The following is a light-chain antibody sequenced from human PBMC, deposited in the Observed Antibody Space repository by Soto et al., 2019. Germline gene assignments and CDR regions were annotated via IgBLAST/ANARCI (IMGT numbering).Light chain of an antibody. CDR3: SSYTIAGTPVV. J-gene: IGLJ7*01. CDR2: DVN. CDR1: NSDVGAYDF. V-gene: IGLV2-14*03. Sequence: QSALTQPASVSGSPGQSITISCTGTNSDVGAYDFVSWYQQHPGKAPKLLIYDVNNWPSGVSTRFSGSKSGNTASLTISGLQAEDEADYFCSSYTIAGTPVVFGGGTQLTVL.